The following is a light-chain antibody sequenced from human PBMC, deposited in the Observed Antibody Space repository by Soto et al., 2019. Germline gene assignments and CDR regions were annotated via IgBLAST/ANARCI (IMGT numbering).Light chain of an antibody. CDR1: SSNVGGYNY. Sequence: QSALTQPRSVSGSPGQSVTISCTGTSSNVGGYNYVSWYQHHPGKAPKLVIYDVYNRPSGVPDRFSGSKSDNTASLTISGIQAEDEADYYCCSYAGSKTFYVFGTGTKVTVL. V-gene: IGLV2-11*01. J-gene: IGLJ1*01. CDR2: DVY. CDR3: CSYAGSKTFYV.